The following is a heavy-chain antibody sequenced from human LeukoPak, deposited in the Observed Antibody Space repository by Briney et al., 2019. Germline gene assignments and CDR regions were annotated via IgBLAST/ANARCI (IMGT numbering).Heavy chain of an antibody. CDR2: IKSKTDGGTT. CDR1: GFTFSDYY. Sequence: PGGSLRLSCAASGFTFSDYYMSWIRQAPGKGLEWVGRIKSKTDGGTTDYAAPVKGRFTISRDDSKNTLYLQMNSLKTEDTAVYYCTTDDSSGYPRTKYFQHWGQGTLVTVSS. CDR3: TTDDSSGYPRTKYFQH. J-gene: IGHJ1*01. D-gene: IGHD3-22*01. V-gene: IGHV3-15*01.